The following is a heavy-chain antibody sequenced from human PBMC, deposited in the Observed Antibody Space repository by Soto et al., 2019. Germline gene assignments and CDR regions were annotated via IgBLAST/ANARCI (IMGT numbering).Heavy chain of an antibody. D-gene: IGHD6-6*01. CDR2: IYSGGST. CDR1: GFTVSSNY. CDR3: AREIAARRYYYYCYGMDV. V-gene: IGHV3-66*01. J-gene: IGHJ6*02. Sequence: GGSLRLSCAASGFTVSSNYMSWVRQAPGKGLEWVSVIYSGGSTYYADSVKGRFTISRDNSKNTLYLQMNSLRAEDTAVYYCAREIAARRYYYYCYGMDVWGQGTTVTVSS.